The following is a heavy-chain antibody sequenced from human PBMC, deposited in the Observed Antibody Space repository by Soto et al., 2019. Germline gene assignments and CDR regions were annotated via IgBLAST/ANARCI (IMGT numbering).Heavy chain of an antibody. J-gene: IGHJ6*02. V-gene: IGHV4-59*11. CDR1: GGSISGHY. CDR3: ARDRAQFGMDV. CDR2: IYYSGST. D-gene: IGHD3-10*01. Sequence: SETLSLTCTVSGGSISGHYWSWIRQPPGKGLEWIGYIYYSGSTNYNPSLKSRVTISVDTSKNQFSLQLNSVTPDDTAVYYCARDRAQFGMDVWGQGTTVTVSS.